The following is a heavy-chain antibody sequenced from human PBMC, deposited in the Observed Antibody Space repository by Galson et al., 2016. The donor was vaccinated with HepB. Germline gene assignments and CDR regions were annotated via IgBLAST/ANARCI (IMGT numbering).Heavy chain of an antibody. D-gene: IGHD6-19*01. Sequence: SLRLSCAASGFTFSDYYMSWIRQAPGKGLEWVSYISSSSSYTHYADSVKGRFTISRDNAKNSLYLQMNSLRAGDTAVYYCARDSGGWYWQWLDYWGQGTLVTVSS. CDR3: ARDSGGWYWQWLDY. CDR2: ISSSSSYT. CDR1: GFTFSDYY. J-gene: IGHJ4*02. V-gene: IGHV3-11*06.